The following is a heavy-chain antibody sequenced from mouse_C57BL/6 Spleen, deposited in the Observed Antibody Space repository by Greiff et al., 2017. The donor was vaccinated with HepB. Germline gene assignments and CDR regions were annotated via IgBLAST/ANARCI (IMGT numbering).Heavy chain of an antibody. CDR3: AREGDGSPFAY. Sequence: EVNLVESEGGLVQPGSSMKLSCTASGFTFSDYYMAWVRQVPEKGLEWVANINYDGSSTYYLDSLKSRFIISRDNAKNILYLQMSSLKSEDTATYYCAREGDGSPFAYWGQGTLVTVSA. D-gene: IGHD3-3*01. CDR2: INYDGSST. V-gene: IGHV5-16*01. CDR1: GFTFSDYY. J-gene: IGHJ3*01.